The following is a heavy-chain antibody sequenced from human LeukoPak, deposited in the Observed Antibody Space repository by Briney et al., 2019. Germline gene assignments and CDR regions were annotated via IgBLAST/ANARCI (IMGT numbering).Heavy chain of an antibody. J-gene: IGHJ6*02. CDR2: IYYSVST. V-gene: IGHV4-59*01. D-gene: IGHD5-18*01. CDR1: GGSISSYY. Sequence: SETLSLTCTVSGGSISSYYWSWIRQPPGKGLEWIGYIYYSVSTNYNPSLKSRVTISVDTSKNQFSLKLSSVTAADTAVYYCASARGYSYGYGYYYGMDVWGQGTTVTVSS. CDR3: ASARGYSYGYGYYYGMDV.